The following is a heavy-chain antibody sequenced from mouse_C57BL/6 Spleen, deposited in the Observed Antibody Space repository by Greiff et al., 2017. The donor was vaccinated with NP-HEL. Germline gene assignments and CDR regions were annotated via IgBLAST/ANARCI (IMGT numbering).Heavy chain of an antibody. J-gene: IGHJ2*01. CDR3: ARGAGLRRGDY. Sequence: QVQLQQPGAELVKPGASVKLSCKASGYTFTSYWMQWVKQRPGQGLEWIGEIDPSDSYTNYNQKFKGKATLTVDTSSSTAYMQLSSLTSEDSAVYYGARGAGLRRGDYWGQGTTLTVSS. D-gene: IGHD2-4*01. CDR1: GYTFTSYW. CDR2: IDPSDSYT. V-gene: IGHV1-50*01.